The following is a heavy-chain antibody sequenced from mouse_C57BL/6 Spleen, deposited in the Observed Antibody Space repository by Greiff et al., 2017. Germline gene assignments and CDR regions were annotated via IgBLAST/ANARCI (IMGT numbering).Heavy chain of an antibody. Sequence: QVHLQQSGAELMKPGASVKLSFKAIGYPFTGYWLEWVKQRPGHGLEWIGEIFTGSGSTIYNEKFKGKATFTADTSSHTAYMQLSSLTTEDSAIYYCARSGYDSNFYAMDYWGQGTSVTVSS. CDR2: IFTGSGST. CDR1: GYPFTGYW. J-gene: IGHJ4*01. CDR3: ARSGYDSNFYAMDY. V-gene: IGHV1-9*01. D-gene: IGHD2-5*01.